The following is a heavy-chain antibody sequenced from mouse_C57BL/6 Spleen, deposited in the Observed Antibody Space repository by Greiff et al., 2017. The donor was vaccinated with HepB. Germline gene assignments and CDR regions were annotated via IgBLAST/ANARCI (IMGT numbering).Heavy chain of an antibody. Sequence: VQLQQSGPELVKPGASVKISCKASGYTFTDYYMNWVKQSHGKSLEWIGDINPNNGGTSYNQKFKGKATLTVDKSSSTAYMELRSLTSEDSAVYYCARWPSYDAMDYWGQGTSVTVSS. CDR1: GYTFTDYY. J-gene: IGHJ4*01. CDR3: ARWPSYDAMDY. CDR2: INPNNGGT. V-gene: IGHV1-26*01.